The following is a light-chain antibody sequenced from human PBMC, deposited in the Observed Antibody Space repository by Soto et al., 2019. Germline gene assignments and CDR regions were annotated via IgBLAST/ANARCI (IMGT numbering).Light chain of an antibody. Sequence: DIVLTQSPGTLSSFPGDGVTLSCRASQYINTRLAWYQHRPGQAPRLLIYQTSIRAAGIPARFSASGSGTDFTLTISDVQPEDFALYYCHQRQSWPRTFGQGTKGDIK. V-gene: IGKV3-11*01. CDR2: QTS. CDR1: QYINTR. CDR3: HQRQSWPRT. J-gene: IGKJ1*01.